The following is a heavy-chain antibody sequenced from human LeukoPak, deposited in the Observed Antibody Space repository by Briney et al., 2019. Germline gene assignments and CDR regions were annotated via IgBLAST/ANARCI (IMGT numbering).Heavy chain of an antibody. Sequence: SETLSLTCTVSGGSISSSSYYWGWIRQPPGNGLEWIGSIYYSGSTYYNPSLKSRVTISVDTSKNQFSLKLSSVTAADTAVYYCARGKLGLIVVATIWDYYFDYWGQGTLVTVSS. D-gene: IGHD5-12*01. J-gene: IGHJ4*02. CDR1: GGSISSSSYY. CDR3: ARGKLGLIVVATIWDYYFDY. CDR2: IYYSGST. V-gene: IGHV4-39*07.